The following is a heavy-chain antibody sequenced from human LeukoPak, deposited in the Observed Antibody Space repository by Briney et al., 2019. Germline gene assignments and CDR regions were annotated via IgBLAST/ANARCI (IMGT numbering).Heavy chain of an antibody. CDR2: IYTSGST. J-gene: IGHJ6*03. CDR1: GGPISSYY. D-gene: IGHD3-22*01. V-gene: IGHV4-4*07. Sequence: NPSETLSLTCTVSGGPISSYYWSWLRHPAGKGLEGFGRIYTSGSTNYNPSLKSRVTMSVDTSKNQFSLKLSSVTAADTAVYYCARGGNYYDSSGYSAYYYMDVWGKGTTVTVSS. CDR3: ARGGNYYDSSGYSAYYYMDV.